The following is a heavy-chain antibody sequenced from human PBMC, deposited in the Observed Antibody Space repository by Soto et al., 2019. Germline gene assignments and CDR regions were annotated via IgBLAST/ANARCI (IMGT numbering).Heavy chain of an antibody. V-gene: IGHV1-3*04. CDR3: VRGSSGSYPGDY. J-gene: IGHJ4*02. Sequence: QVQLVQSGAEVKKPGASVKVSCEASGYTFTTYSIHGVRQAPGQRLEWMGWLNTGNDNTKSSQKFQDRVTFNRDTSAITAYMELSSLTSEYTGVYYCVRGSSGSYPGDYWGQVTLVTVSS. CDR2: LNTGNDNT. D-gene: IGHD6-19*01. CDR1: GYTFTTYS.